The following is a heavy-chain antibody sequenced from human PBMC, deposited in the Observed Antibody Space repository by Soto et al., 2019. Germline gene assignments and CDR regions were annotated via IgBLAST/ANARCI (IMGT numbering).Heavy chain of an antibody. CDR2: IPYSGST. V-gene: IGHV4-59*08. Sequence: QVQLQESGPGLVKPSETLSLTCTVSDGSISSYYWSWIRQPPGKGLEWIGYIPYSGSTNYNPSLKSRVTISVDTSKNQFSLKLSSVTAADTAVYYCARENERITIFGVVMDVWGKGTTVTVSS. CDR3: ARENERITIFGVVMDV. J-gene: IGHJ6*04. CDR1: DGSISSYY. D-gene: IGHD3-3*01.